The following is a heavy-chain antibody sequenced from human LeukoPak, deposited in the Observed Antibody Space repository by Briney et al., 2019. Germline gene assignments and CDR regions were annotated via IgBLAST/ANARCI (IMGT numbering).Heavy chain of an antibody. CDR1: GFTFSSYG. CDR2: ISRDGTKA. J-gene: IGHJ4*02. CDR3: ARGDIVGATTTPFDY. Sequence: GGSLRLSCAASGFTFSSYGMHWARQAPGKGLEWVAVISRDGTKAYYADSVKGRFTISRDDSKNTLYLQMNRLRAEDTAVYYCARGDIVGATTTPFDYWGQGTLVTVSS. D-gene: IGHD1-26*01. V-gene: IGHV3-30*03.